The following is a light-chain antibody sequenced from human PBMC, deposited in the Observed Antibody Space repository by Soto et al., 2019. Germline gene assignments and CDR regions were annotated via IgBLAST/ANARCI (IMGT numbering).Light chain of an antibody. CDR3: SSPTSSSTYV. CDR1: SSDVGDHNY. Sequence: QSALTQPASVSGSPGQSITISCTGTSSDVGDHNYVAWYQQHPGKAPKLIIYDVNNRPSGISNRFSGFKSGNTASLTISWLQAEDEADYFCSSPTSSSTYVFGTGTKVTV. V-gene: IGLV2-14*03. CDR2: DVN. J-gene: IGLJ1*01.